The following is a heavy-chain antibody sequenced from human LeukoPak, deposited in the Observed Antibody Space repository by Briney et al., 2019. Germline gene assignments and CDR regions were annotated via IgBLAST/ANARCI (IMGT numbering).Heavy chain of an antibody. CDR1: GFTFSSYW. V-gene: IGHV3-7*03. J-gene: IGHJ3*02. Sequence: QSGGSLRLSCAASGFTFSSYWMSWVRQAPGKGLEWVAYIKQDGSEKYYVDSVKGRFTISRDNAKNSLYLQMNSLRAEDTAVYYCARDVRLGYCSGGSCAGVAFDIWGQGTMVTVSS. D-gene: IGHD2-15*01. CDR2: IKQDGSEK. CDR3: ARDVRLGYCSGGSCAGVAFDI.